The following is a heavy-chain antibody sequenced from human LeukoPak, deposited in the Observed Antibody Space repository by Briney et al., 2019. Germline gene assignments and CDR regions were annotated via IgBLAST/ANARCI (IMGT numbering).Heavy chain of an antibody. CDR2: IYHSGST. D-gene: IGHD5-18*01. CDR3: ARSKPLGYDF. V-gene: IGHV4-38-2*01. J-gene: IGHJ4*02. Sequence: SETLSLTCAVSDYSFSRGYYWGWIRQPPGKGLEWIGSIYHSGSTYYNPSLKSRVTISVDTSQNQFSLKLSSVTAADTAVYYCARSKPLGYDFWGQGTLVTVSS. CDR1: DYSFSRGYY.